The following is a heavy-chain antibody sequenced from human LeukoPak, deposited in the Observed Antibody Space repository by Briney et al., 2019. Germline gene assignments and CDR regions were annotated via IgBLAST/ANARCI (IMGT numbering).Heavy chain of an antibody. J-gene: IGHJ4*02. CDR2: FDPEDGET. CDR3: ATGTHGSGTFWGY. D-gene: IGHD3-10*01. CDR1: GYTFTGYY. V-gene: IGHV1-24*01. Sequence: ASVKVSCKASGYTFTGYYMHWVRQAPGKGLEWMGGFDPEDGETIYAQKFQGRVTMTEDTSTDTAYMELSSLRSEDTAVCYCATGTHGSGTFWGYWGQGTLVTVSS.